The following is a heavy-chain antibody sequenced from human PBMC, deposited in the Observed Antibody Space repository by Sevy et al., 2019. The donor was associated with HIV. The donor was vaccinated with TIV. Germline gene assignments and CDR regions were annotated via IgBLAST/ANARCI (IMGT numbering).Heavy chain of an antibody. J-gene: IGHJ3*02. CDR3: ARVKGIAVAGIGRHAFDI. CDR1: GYTFTGYY. CDR2: MNPNSGGT. Sequence: ASVKVSCKASGYTFTGYYMHWVRQAPGQGLEWMGRMNPNSGGTNYAQKFQGRVTMTRDTSISTAYMELSRLRSDDTAVYYCARVKGIAVAGIGRHAFDIWGQGTMVTVSS. V-gene: IGHV1-2*06. D-gene: IGHD6-19*01.